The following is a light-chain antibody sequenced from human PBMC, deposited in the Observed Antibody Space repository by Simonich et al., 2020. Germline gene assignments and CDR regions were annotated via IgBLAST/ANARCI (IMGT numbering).Light chain of an antibody. Sequence: DIVMTQSPDSLAVSLGERATINCNSSQSVLYSSNNKNYLAWYQQKPGQAPRLLIYDASNRATGIPARFSGSGSGTDFTLTISSLEPEDFAVYYCQQRSNWPITFGQGTRLEIK. CDR2: DAS. CDR3: QQRSNWPIT. CDR1: QSVLYSSNNKNY. J-gene: IGKJ5*01. V-gene: IGKV4-1*01.